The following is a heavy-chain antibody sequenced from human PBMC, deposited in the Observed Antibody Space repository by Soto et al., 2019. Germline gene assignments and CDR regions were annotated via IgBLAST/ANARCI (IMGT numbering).Heavy chain of an antibody. CDR3: ARYRREAVAGYTLDN. CDR1: GGSISSNY. V-gene: IGHV4-59*01. D-gene: IGHD6-13*01. Sequence: PSETLSLTCTVSGGSISSNYWTWIRQPPGKGLEWIGYVYNSGSTNYNPSLKSRVTISEDTSKSQFSLKVNSMTAADTAVYYCARYRREAVAGYTLDNWGQGVLVTVSA. CDR2: VYNSGST. J-gene: IGHJ4*02.